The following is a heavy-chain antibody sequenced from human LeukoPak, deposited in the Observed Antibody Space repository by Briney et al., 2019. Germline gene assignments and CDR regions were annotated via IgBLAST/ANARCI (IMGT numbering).Heavy chain of an antibody. CDR1: GFTFSSYA. V-gene: IGHV3-23*01. J-gene: IGHJ4*02. Sequence: GGSLRLSCAASGFTFSSYAMSWVRQAPGKGLEWVSAIRGTSDSTYYVDSVQGRFAISRDNSKNTLFLEMNSLRAEDTAVYYCAKSSRIGVGAIAPADYGGQGTLVTVSS. D-gene: IGHD1-26*01. CDR3: AKSSRIGVGAIAPADY. CDR2: IRGTSDST.